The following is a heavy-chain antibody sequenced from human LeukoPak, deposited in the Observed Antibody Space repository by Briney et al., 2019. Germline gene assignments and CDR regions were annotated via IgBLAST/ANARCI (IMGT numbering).Heavy chain of an antibody. Sequence: SETLSLTCAVYGGSFSGYYWSWIRQPPGKGLEWIGEINHSGSTNYHPSLKSRVTISVDTSKNQFSLKLSSVTAADTAVYYCARGPYDSSGYYCDYWGQGTLVTVSS. J-gene: IGHJ4*02. CDR1: GGSFSGYY. D-gene: IGHD3-22*01. CDR2: INHSGST. CDR3: ARGPYDSSGYYCDY. V-gene: IGHV4-34*01.